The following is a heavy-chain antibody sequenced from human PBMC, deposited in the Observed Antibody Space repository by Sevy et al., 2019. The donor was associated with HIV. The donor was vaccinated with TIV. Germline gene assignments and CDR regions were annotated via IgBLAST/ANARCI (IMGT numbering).Heavy chain of an antibody. D-gene: IGHD3-10*01. Sequence: GSLRLSCAASGVTFSSYAMSWVRQAPGKGLEWVSAISGSGGSTYYADSVKGRFTISRDNSKNTLYLQMNSLRAEDTAVYYCAKGPLWFGESSFDYWGQGTLVTVSS. J-gene: IGHJ4*02. CDR2: ISGSGGST. V-gene: IGHV3-23*01. CDR1: GVTFSSYA. CDR3: AKGPLWFGESSFDY.